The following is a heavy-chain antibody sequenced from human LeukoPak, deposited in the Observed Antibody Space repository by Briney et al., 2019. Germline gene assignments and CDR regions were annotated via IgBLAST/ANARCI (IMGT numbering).Heavy chain of an antibody. D-gene: IGHD6-13*01. Sequence: GSVKVSCKASGYTLASYGISWGRQAPGQPLEGMGWISAYNGNTNYAQKLQSRVTMPTDTSTSTAYMELRSLRSDDTAVYYCARDPGPVAAAGNWYFDLWGRGTLVTVSS. CDR3: ARDPGPVAAAGNWYFDL. J-gene: IGHJ2*01. CDR1: GYTLASYG. CDR2: ISAYNGNT. V-gene: IGHV1-18*01.